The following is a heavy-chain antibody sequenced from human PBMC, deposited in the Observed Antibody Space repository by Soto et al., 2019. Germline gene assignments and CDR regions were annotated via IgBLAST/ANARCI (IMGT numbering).Heavy chain of an antibody. CDR3: ARDRVESGYPEYFQH. V-gene: IGHV3-53*01. Sequence: GGSLRLSCAASGFTFISNYMSWVRQAPGKGLEWVSVIYSGGSTYYADSVKGRFTISRDNSKNTLYLQMNSLRAEDTAVYYCARDRVESGYPEYFQHWGQGTLVTVSS. CDR2: IYSGGST. CDR1: GFTFISNY. J-gene: IGHJ1*01. D-gene: IGHD3-22*01.